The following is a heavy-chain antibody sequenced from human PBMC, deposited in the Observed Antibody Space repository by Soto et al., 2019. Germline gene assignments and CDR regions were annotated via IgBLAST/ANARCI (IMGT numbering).Heavy chain of an antibody. Sequence: ASVKVSCKVSGYTLTELSMHWLLQAPGKGLEWMGGFDPEDGETIYAQKFQGRVTMTEDTSTDTAYMELSSLRSEDTAVYYCATVTTGTIWFDPWGQGTLVTVSS. CDR3: ATVTTGTIWFDP. D-gene: IGHD1-1*01. V-gene: IGHV1-24*01. J-gene: IGHJ5*02. CDR1: GYTLTELS. CDR2: FDPEDGET.